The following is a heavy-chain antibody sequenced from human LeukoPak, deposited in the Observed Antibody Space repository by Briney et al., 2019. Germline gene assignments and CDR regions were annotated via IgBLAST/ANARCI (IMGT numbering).Heavy chain of an antibody. D-gene: IGHD6-13*01. CDR2: IYYSGST. J-gene: IGHJ4*02. CDR1: GGSISSGDYY. CDR3: ARDGSSSWYFGY. Sequence: SETLSLTCTVSGGSISSGDYYWSWIRQPPGKGLEWIGYIYYSGSTYYNPSLKSRVTISVDTSKNQFSLQLRSVTAADTAVYYCARDGSSSWYFGYWGQGTLVTVSS. V-gene: IGHV4-30-4*01.